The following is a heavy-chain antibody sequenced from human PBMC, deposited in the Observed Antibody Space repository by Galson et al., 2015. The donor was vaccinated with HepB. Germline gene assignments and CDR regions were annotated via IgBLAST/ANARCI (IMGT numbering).Heavy chain of an antibody. J-gene: IGHJ4*02. D-gene: IGHD3-22*01. Sequence: SETLSLTCTVSVSGGSITSSSYYWGWIRQPPGKGLEWIGTIYYSGSTYYNPSLKSRVTISVDTSKNQFSLKLSSVTAADTAVYYCARHRSGYLSALDYWGQGALVTVSS. CDR3: ARHRSGYLSALDY. CDR1: GGSITSSSYY. V-gene: IGHV4-39*01. CDR2: IYYSGST.